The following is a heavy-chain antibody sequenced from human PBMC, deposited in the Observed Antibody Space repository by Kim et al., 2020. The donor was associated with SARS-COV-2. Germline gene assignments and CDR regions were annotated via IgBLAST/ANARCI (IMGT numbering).Heavy chain of an antibody. D-gene: IGHD2-21*01. CDR2: ISYDGKIQ. Sequence: GGSLRLSCAASGFTFSIYGMHWVRQAPGKGLEWLALISYDGKIQYYTDSLRGRFTISRDNSENTLYLQMTSLRAEDTAIYYCARDILVAGNTGWYPGDHWGQGTLVTVSS. V-gene: IGHV3-33*05. CDR1: GFTFSIYG. CDR3: ARDILVAGNTGWYPGDH. J-gene: IGHJ4*02.